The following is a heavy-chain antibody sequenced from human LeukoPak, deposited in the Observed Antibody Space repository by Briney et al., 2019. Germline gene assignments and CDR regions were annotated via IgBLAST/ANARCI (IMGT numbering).Heavy chain of an antibody. CDR1: GYTFTSYD. CDR2: IIPIFGTA. V-gene: IGHV1-69*05. Sequence: SVKVSCKASGYTFTSYDINWVRQAPGQGLEWMGGIIPIFGTANYAQKLQGRVTITTDESTSTAYMELSSLRSEDTAVYYCARGVSSGWYLIGPFDAFDIWGQGTMVTVSS. D-gene: IGHD6-19*01. CDR3: ARGVSSGWYLIGPFDAFDI. J-gene: IGHJ3*02.